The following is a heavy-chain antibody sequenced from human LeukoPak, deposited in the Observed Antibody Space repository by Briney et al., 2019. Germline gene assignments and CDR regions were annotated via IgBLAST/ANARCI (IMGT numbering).Heavy chain of an antibody. CDR3: ARGRLGDWIFDY. V-gene: IGHV4-34*01. D-gene: IGHD3-16*01. CDR1: GGSFSGYY. J-gene: IGHJ4*02. Sequence: SETLSLTCAVYGGSFSGYYWTWIRQPPGKGLEWIGEINHSGNTNYNPSLKSRVTISVDTSKNQFSLKLSSVTAADTAVFYCARGRLGDWIFDYGGPGTLVTVSS. CDR2: INHSGNT.